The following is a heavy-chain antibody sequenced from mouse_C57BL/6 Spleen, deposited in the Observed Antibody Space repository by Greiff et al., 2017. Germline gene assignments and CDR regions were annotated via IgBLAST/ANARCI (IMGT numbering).Heavy chain of an antibody. Sequence: QVQLQQSGAELVKPGASVKVSCKASGYTFTSYWMHWVKQRPGQGLEWIGRIHPSDSDTNYNQKFKGKATLTVDKSSSTAYMQISSLTSEDSAVYYCAIFYYGSPFAYWGQGTLVTVSA. CDR1: GYTFTSYW. V-gene: IGHV1-74*01. D-gene: IGHD1-1*01. CDR2: IHPSDSDT. J-gene: IGHJ3*01. CDR3: AIFYYGSPFAY.